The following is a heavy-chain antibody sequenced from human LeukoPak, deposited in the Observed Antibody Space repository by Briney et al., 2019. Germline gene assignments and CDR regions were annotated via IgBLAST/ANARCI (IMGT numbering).Heavy chain of an antibody. CDR2: IIPILGIA. CDR3: ARDNNYYGSGSDNWFDP. D-gene: IGHD3-10*01. CDR1: GGTFSSYA. Sequence: SVKVSCKASGGTFSSYAISWVRQAPGQGLEWMGRIIPILGIANYAQKFQGSVTITADKSTSTAYMELSSLRSEDTAVYYCARDNNYYGSGSDNWFDPWGQGTLVTVSS. J-gene: IGHJ5*02. V-gene: IGHV1-69*04.